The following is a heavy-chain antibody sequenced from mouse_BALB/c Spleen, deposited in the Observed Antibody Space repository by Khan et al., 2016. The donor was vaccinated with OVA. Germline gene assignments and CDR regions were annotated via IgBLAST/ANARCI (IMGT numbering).Heavy chain of an antibody. CDR3: VRDGAYHRNDGWFAY. D-gene: IGHD2-14*01. V-gene: IGHV1-4*01. CDR2: INPSNGYS. Sequence: VELVVSGAELARPGASVKMSCKASGYTFTSYTIHWIKLRPGQGLEWIGYINPSNGYSNYNQKFKDKVTLTADKSSTTAYMQLSSLTSDDSAVYNCVRDGAYHRNDGWFAYWGLGILGTVSA. J-gene: IGHJ3*01. CDR1: GYTFTSYT.